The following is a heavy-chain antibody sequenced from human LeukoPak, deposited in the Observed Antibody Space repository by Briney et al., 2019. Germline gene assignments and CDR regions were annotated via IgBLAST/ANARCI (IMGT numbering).Heavy chain of an antibody. CDR3: AKDSTYYDSSGYPH. J-gene: IGHJ4*02. D-gene: IGHD3-22*01. Sequence: GRSLRLSCAASGFTFDDYAMHWVRQAPGKGLEWVSGISWNSGSIGYADSVKGRFTISRDNAKNSLYLQMNSLRAEDTALYYCAKDSTYYDSSGYPHWGQGTLVTVSS. CDR1: GFTFDDYA. CDR2: ISWNSGSI. V-gene: IGHV3-9*01.